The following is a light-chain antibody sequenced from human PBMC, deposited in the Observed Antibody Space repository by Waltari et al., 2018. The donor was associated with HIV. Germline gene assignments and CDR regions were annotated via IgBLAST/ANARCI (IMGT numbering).Light chain of an antibody. V-gene: IGKV1-9*01. J-gene: IGKJ1*01. CDR1: QGISSY. Sequence: DTQLTQSPSFLSESVGARVPITCRASQGISSYLAWYQQKPGKAPKLLIYTASTLQSGVPSRFSGSGSGTEFTLTISSLQPEDFATYYCQQLNSYPRTFGQGTKVEIK. CDR2: TAS. CDR3: QQLNSYPRT.